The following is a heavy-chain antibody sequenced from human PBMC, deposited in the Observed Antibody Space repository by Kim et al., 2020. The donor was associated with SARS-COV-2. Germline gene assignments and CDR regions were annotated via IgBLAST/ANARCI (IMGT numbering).Heavy chain of an antibody. CDR3: ARDPRSGSGGLDY. CDR2: IIPILGIA. Sequence: SVKVSCKASGGTFSSYAISWVRQAPGQGLEWMGRIIPILGIANYAQKFQGRVTITADKSTSTAYMELSSLRSEDTAVYYCARDPRSGSGGLDYWGQGTLVTVSS. J-gene: IGHJ4*02. V-gene: IGHV1-69*04. D-gene: IGHD2-15*01. CDR1: GGTFSSYA.